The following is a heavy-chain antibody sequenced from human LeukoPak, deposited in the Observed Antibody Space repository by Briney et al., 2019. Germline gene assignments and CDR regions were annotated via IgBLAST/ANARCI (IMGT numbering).Heavy chain of an antibody. V-gene: IGHV3-23*01. J-gene: IGHJ4*02. CDR2: ISGSGGST. CDR3: AKDFLGSLTYSFES. Sequence: PGGSLRLSCAASGFTFSSYAMSWVRQAPGKGLEWVSAISGSGGSTYYADSVKGRLTISRDNSKNTLYLQMNSLRADDTAVYYCAKDFLGSLTYSFESWGQGTLVTVSS. D-gene: IGHD2-21*01. CDR1: GFTFSSYA.